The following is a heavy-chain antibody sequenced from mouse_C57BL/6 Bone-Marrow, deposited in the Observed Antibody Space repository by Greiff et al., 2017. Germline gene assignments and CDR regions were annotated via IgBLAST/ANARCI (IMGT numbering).Heavy chain of an antibody. Sequence: EVKLQESGAELVRPGASVKLSCTASGFNIKDDYMHWVKQRPEQGLEWIGWIDPENGDTEYASKFQGKATITADTSSNTAYLLLSRLTSEDTAVYYCTRDYYDTRFAYWGQGTLVTVSA. V-gene: IGHV14-4*01. CDR1: GFNIKDDY. CDR3: TRDYYDTRFAY. CDR2: IDPENGDT. J-gene: IGHJ3*01. D-gene: IGHD1-1*01.